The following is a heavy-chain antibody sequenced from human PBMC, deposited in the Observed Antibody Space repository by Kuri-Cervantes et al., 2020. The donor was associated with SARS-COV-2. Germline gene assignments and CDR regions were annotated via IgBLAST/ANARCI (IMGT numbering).Heavy chain of an antibody. CDR2: IYHSGST. D-gene: IGHD3-3*01. CDR3: VRDYYDFWSGSVYYYYYMDV. J-gene: IGHJ6*03. Sequence: GSLRLSCAVSGYSISSGYYWGWIRQPPGKGLEWIGSIYHSGSTYYNPSLKSRVTISVDTSKNQFSLKLSSVTAADTAVYYCVRDYYDFWSGSVYYYYYMDVWGKGTTVTVSS. CDR1: GYSISSGYY. V-gene: IGHV4-38-2*02.